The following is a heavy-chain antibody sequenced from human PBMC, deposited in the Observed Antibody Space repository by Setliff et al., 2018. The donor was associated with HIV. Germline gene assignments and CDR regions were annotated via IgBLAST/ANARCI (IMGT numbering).Heavy chain of an antibody. CDR1: GGSISSSSYY. D-gene: IGHD3-10*01. V-gene: IGHV3-11*01. CDR3: AKKTAAYTSGSWLHY. Sequence: LSLTCTVSGGSISSSSYYWGWIRQAPGKGLEWVSYISSSGSTIYYANSVKGRFTISRDNAKNSLYLQMNSLRAEDTAVYYCAKKTAAYTSGSWLHYWGQGTPVTVSS. CDR2: ISSSGSTI. J-gene: IGHJ4*02.